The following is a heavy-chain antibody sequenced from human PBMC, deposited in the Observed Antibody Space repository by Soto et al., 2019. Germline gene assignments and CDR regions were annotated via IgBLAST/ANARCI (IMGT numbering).Heavy chain of an antibody. D-gene: IGHD3-10*01. V-gene: IGHV3-74*01. Sequence: PGGSLRLSCAASGCTFSSYWMHWVRQAPGKGLVWVSRINSDGSSTSYADSVKGRFTISRDNAKNTLYLQMNSLRAEDTAVYYCARTTGDALFHIWGQGTMVTVSS. CDR3: ARTTGDALFHI. J-gene: IGHJ3*02. CDR1: GCTFSSYW. CDR2: INSDGSST.